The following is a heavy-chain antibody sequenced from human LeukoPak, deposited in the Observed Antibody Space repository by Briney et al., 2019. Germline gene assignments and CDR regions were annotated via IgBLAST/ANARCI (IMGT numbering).Heavy chain of an antibody. Sequence: SETLSLTCTVSAGSITSGSHHWGWIRQSPGKGLEWIGSIYYGRTTYYNPSLNSQVTISVVTSKNQFSLQLNSVTAADTAVYYCVRHDGRGGATMGALDSWGQGSLVTVSS. D-gene: IGHD5-12*01. V-gene: IGHV4-39*01. CDR2: IYYGRTT. CDR3: VRHDGRGGATMGALDS. J-gene: IGHJ4*02. CDR1: AGSITSGSHH.